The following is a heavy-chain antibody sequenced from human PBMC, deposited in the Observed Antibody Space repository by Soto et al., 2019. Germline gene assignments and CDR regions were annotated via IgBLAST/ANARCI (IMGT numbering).Heavy chain of an antibody. CDR3: AKWSGFGDA. CDR1: GFSLGSNS. J-gene: IGHJ5*02. CDR2: ISNDGSIT. V-gene: IGHV3-23*01. Sequence: GGSLRLSCAASGFSLGSNSMAWVRQAPGERLQWISGISNDGSITFYVDSVRGRFTISRDTSRNTLYLQMDSLRVEDTALYFCAKWSGFGDAWGQGTLVTVSS. D-gene: IGHD3-10*01.